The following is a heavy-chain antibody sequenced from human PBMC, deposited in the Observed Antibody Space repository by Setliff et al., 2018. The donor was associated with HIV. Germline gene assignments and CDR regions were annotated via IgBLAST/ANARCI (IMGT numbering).Heavy chain of an antibody. V-gene: IGHV4-34*01. CDR3: ARLTTTYYYDSSAYYHPV. Sequence: SETLSLTCAVYGGSFSGYYWSLIRQTPGKGLEWIGEINHSGSTNYNPSLKSRVTISVDTSKNQFSLKLSSVTAADTAVFYCARLTTTYYYDSSAYYHPVWGQGTLVTVSS. CDR1: GGSFSGYY. D-gene: IGHD3-22*01. J-gene: IGHJ4*02. CDR2: INHSGST.